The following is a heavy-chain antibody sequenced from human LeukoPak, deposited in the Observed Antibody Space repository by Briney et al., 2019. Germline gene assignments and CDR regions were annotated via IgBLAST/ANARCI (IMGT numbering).Heavy chain of an antibody. CDR3: ARDADYYDSSGYYYGDAFDI. D-gene: IGHD3-22*01. CDR1: RFTFSSYW. J-gene: IGHJ3*02. CDR2: IKQDGSEK. V-gene: IGHV3-7*01. Sequence: PGGSLRLSCAASRFTFSSYWMSWVRQAPGKGLEWVANIKQDGSEKYYVDSVKGRFTISRDNAKNSLYLQMNSLRAEDTAVYYCARDADYYDSSGYYYGDAFDIWGQGTMVTVSS.